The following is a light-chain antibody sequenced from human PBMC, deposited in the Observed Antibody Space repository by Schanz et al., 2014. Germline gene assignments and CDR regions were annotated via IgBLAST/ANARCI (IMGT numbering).Light chain of an antibody. J-gene: IGKJ1*01. CDR2: GAS. CDR1: LGVGSGL. CDR3: QQYGSSPRT. Sequence: EIEVTQSPSTLSLSLGERATLSCRASLGVGSGLLGLYQQKPGQAPRLLIYGASSRATGIPDRFSGSGSGTDFTLTISRLEPEDFAVYYCQQYGSSPRTFGQGTKVEIK. V-gene: IGKV3-20*01.